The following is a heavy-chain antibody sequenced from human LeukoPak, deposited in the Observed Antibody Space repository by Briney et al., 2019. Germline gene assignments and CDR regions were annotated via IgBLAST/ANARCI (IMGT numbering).Heavy chain of an antibody. D-gene: IGHD2-15*01. CDR1: GGSISSYY. Sequence: PSETLSLTCTVSGGSISSYYWSWIRQPPGKGLEWIGYIYYSGSTNYNPSLESRVTISVDTSKNQFSLKLSSVTAADTAVYYCARGVVDPPRFDYWGQGTLVTVSS. CDR2: IYYSGST. J-gene: IGHJ4*02. V-gene: IGHV4-59*01. CDR3: ARGVVDPPRFDY.